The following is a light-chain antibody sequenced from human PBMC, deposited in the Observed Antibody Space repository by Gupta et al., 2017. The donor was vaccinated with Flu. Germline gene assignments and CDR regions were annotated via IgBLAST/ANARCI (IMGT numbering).Light chain of an antibody. V-gene: IGKV3-15*01. J-gene: IGKJ1*01. CDR2: GAS. CDR1: QSVSSN. CDR3: QQYNNWPRG. Sequence: ELEMTQYLATTSVSPGERATLSCRASQSVSSNLAWYQQKPGQAPRLLIYGASTRATGIPARFSGSGSGTEFTLTISSLQSEDSAVYYCQQYNNWPRGFGQGTKVEIK.